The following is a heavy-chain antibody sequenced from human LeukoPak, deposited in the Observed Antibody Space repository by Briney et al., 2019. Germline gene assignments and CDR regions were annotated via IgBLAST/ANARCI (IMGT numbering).Heavy chain of an antibody. V-gene: IGHV4-61*01. Sequence: SETLSLTCTVSGGSVSSGSYYWSWIRQPPGKGLEWIGYIYYSGSTNYNPSLKSRVTISVDTSKNQFSLKLSSVTAADTAVYYCARGPDYGDYGDIDYWGQGTLVTVSS. CDR2: IYYSGST. CDR3: ARGPDYGDYGDIDY. CDR1: GGSVSSGSYY. D-gene: IGHD4-17*01. J-gene: IGHJ4*02.